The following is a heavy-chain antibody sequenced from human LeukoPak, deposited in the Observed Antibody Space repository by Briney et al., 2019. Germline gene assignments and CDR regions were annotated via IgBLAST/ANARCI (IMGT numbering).Heavy chain of an antibody. J-gene: IGHJ4*02. Sequence: PGGSLRLSCAASGFTFSSYAMSWVRQAPGKGLEWVSAISGSGGSTYYADSVKGRFTISRDNSKNTLYLQMNSLRAEDTAVYYCAKDRGTMIVVVRTFDYWGQGTLVTVSS. D-gene: IGHD3-22*01. CDR1: GFTFSSYA. CDR3: AKDRGTMIVVVRTFDY. V-gene: IGHV3-23*01. CDR2: ISGSGGST.